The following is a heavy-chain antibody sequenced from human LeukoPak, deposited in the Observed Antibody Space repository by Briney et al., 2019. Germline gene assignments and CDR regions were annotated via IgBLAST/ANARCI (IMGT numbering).Heavy chain of an antibody. J-gene: IGHJ6*03. CDR2: ISSSGSTI. CDR3: ANDVTIFGVDIYYYYYMDV. V-gene: IGHV3-11*01. Sequence: GGSLRLSCAASGFTFSDYYMSWIRQAPGKGLEWVPYISSSGSTIYYADSVKGRFTISRDNAKNSLYLQMNSLRAEDTAVYYCANDVTIFGVDIYYYYYMDVWGKGTTVTVSS. D-gene: IGHD3-3*01. CDR1: GFTFSDYY.